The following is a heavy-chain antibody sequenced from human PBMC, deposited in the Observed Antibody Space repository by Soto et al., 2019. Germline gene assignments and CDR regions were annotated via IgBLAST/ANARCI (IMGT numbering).Heavy chain of an antibody. J-gene: IGHJ6*02. CDR2: IIPIFGTA. CDR3: TSGGFEYSSSYYYYYGMDV. CDR1: GGTFSSHA. Sequence: SVKVSCKASGGTFSSHAISWVRQAPGQGLEWMGGIIPIFGTANYAQKFQGRVTITADESTSTAYMELSSLRSEDTAVYYCTSGGFEYSSSYYYYYGMDVWGQGTTVTVSS. D-gene: IGHD6-6*01. V-gene: IGHV1-69*13.